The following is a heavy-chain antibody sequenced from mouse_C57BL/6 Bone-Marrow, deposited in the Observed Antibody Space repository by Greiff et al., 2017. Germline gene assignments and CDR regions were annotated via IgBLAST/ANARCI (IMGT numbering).Heavy chain of an antibody. CDR1: GYAFSSSW. D-gene: IGHD1-1*01. CDR2: IYPGDGDT. J-gene: IGHJ1*03. Sequence: VHLVESGPELVKPGASVKISCKASGYAFSSSWMNWVKQRPGKGLEWIGRIYPGDGDTNYNGKFKGKATLTADKSSSTAYMQLSSLTSEDSAVYFCARRGYYYGSSYSYWYFDVWGTGTTVTVSS. V-gene: IGHV1-82*01. CDR3: ARRGYYYGSSYSYWYFDV.